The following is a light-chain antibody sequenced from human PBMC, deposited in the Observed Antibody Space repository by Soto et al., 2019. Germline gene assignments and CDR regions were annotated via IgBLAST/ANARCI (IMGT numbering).Light chain of an antibody. J-gene: IGKJ1*01. CDR3: QHYNSYSEA. CDR2: DAY. CDR1: QSISSW. V-gene: IGKV1-5*01. Sequence: DIQMTQSPSTLSASVGDRVTITCRASQSISSWLAWFQQKPGKAPKLLIHDAYSLESGVPSRFSGSGSGTEFTLTISSLQPDDFATYYCQHYNSYSEAFGQGTKVDIK.